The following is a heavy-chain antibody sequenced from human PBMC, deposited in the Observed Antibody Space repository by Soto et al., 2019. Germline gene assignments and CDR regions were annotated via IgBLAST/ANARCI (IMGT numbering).Heavy chain of an antibody. J-gene: IGHJ1*01. CDR3: AREENCSDGICYSEYFQR. CDR2: VNPSGGST. V-gene: IGHV1-46*01. D-gene: IGHD2-15*01. Sequence: QVQLVQSGAEVKKPGASVKVSCKASGYIFTAYSMHWVRQAPGQGLEWMGVVNPSGGSTNYAQKFQSRITMTRDTSTSTGYMDLSSLTSEDTAVYYCAREENCSDGICYSEYFQRWGQGTLVTASS. CDR1: GYIFTAYS.